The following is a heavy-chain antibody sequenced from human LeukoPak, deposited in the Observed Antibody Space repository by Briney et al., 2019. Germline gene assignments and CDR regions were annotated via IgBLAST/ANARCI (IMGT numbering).Heavy chain of an antibody. V-gene: IGHV3-23*01. Sequence: GGSLRLSCAASGFTFSSYAMSWVRQAPGKGLEWVSAISGSGGSTYYADSVKGRFTISGGNSKNTLYLQMNSLRAEDTAVYYCAKRGWDYGDYVPAFDIWGQGTMVTVSS. CDR3: AKRGWDYGDYVPAFDI. CDR1: GFTFSSYA. J-gene: IGHJ3*02. D-gene: IGHD4-17*01. CDR2: ISGSGGST.